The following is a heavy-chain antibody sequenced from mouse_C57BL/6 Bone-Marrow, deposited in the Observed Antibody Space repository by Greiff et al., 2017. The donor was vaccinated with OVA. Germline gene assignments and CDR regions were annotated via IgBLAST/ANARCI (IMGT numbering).Heavy chain of an antibody. J-gene: IGHJ3*01. CDR2: IDPNSGGT. CDR3: ARGAQATFPWFAY. Sequence: QVQLKQPGAELVKPGASVKLSCKASGYTFTSYWMHWVKQRPGRGLEWIGRIDPNSGGTKYNEKFKSKATLTVDKPSSTAYMQLSSLTSEDSAVYYCARGAQATFPWFAYWGQGTLVTVSA. D-gene: IGHD3-2*02. CDR1: GYTFTSYW. V-gene: IGHV1-72*01.